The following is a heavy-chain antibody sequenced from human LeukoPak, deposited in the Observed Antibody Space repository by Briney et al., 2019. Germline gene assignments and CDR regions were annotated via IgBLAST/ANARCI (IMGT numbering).Heavy chain of an antibody. CDR3: ARDIKDGYSPSMNYFDY. CDR2: ITSGRDYI. CDR1: GFTFSTSS. Sequence: PGGSLRLSCAASGFTFSTSSMNWVRQAPGKGLEWVSSITSGRDYISYADSVRGRFTMSRANAKNSLYLQMNSLRAEDTAVYYCARDIKDGYSPSMNYFDYWGQGTLVTVSS. D-gene: IGHD5-18*01. V-gene: IGHV3-21*01. J-gene: IGHJ4*02.